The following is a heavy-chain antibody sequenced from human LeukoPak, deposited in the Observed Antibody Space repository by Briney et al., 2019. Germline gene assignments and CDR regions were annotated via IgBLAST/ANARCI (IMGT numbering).Heavy chain of an antibody. CDR1: GFTFSGSA. D-gene: IGHD3-10*01. CDR3: TRLGRDYYGSGRTPYYYYMDV. Sequence: PGGPLRLSCAASGFTFSGSAMHWVRQASGKGLEWVGRIRSKANSYATAYAASVKGRFTISRDGSKNTAYLQMNSLKTEDTAVYYCTRLGRDYYGSGRTPYYYYMDVWGKGTTVTISS. V-gene: IGHV3-73*01. J-gene: IGHJ6*03. CDR2: IRSKANSYAT.